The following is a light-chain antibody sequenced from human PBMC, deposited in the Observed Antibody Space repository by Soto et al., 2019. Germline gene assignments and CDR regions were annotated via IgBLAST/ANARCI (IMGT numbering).Light chain of an antibody. J-gene: IGKJ1*01. CDR3: QQYNSYWT. CDR2: KAS. Sequence: DIQMTQSPSTLSASVGDRVTITCRASQSISSWLAWYQQKPGKAPKLLIYKASSLESGVPSRFSGSGSGTEFTFTISSLQPDDVATYYCQQYNSYWTFGQGTKVEI. V-gene: IGKV1-5*03. CDR1: QSISSW.